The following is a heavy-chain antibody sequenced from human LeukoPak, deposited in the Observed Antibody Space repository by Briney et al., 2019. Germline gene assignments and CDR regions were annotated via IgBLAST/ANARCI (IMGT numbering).Heavy chain of an antibody. V-gene: IGHV3-11*01. D-gene: IGHD3-22*01. CDR1: GFTFSDYY. CDR2: ISNTGSAM. J-gene: IGHJ5*02. Sequence: GGSLRLSCAASGFTFSDYYMNWIRQAPGSGLEWLSYISNTGSAMYYADSVKGRFTISRDNAKNSLYLQMNSLRAEDTAVYYCASDSSGYFGPWGQGTLVTVSS. CDR3: ASDSSGYFGP.